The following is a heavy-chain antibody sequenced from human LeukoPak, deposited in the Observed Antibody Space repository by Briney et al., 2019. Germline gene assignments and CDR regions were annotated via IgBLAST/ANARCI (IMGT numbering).Heavy chain of an antibody. J-gene: IGHJ6*03. CDR2: ISSYNGNT. Sequence: WASVKVSCTASGYTFTNYGINWVRQAPGQGLEWMGWISSYNGNTNYAQNLQGRVTMTTDTSTSTAYMELRTLRSDDTAVYYCARAGTPVYYYYMDVWGKGTTVTVSS. CDR1: GYTFTNYG. CDR3: ARAGTPVYYYYMDV. D-gene: IGHD1-14*01. V-gene: IGHV1-18*01.